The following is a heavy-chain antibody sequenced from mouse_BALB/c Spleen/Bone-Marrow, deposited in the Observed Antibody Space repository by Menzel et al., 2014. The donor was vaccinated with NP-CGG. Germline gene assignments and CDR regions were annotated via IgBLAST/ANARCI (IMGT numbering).Heavy chain of an antibody. Sequence: VQLQQSRAELAKPGASVKMSCKASGYTFTNYWTHWVKQRPGQGLEWIGYIDPNTYYTRYNQKLKDKATLTADKSSSTAYLQLSSLTSEDSAVYYCARYWDAYWGQGTLVTVSA. CDR3: ARYWDAY. D-gene: IGHD4-1*01. CDR1: GYTFTNYW. CDR2: IDPNTYYT. V-gene: IGHV1-7*01. J-gene: IGHJ3*01.